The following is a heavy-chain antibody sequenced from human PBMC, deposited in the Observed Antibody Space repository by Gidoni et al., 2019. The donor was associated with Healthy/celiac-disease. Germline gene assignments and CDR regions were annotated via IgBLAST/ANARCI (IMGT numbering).Heavy chain of an antibody. D-gene: IGHD5-12*01. CDR3: AKDLRENGRKIKIVAKTPWFDP. Sequence: EVQLLESGGGLVQPGGSLRLSCAASGFTFSSYAMRWVRQAPGKGLEWVSAISGSGGSTYYADSVKGRFTISRDNSKNTLYLQMNSLRAEDTAVYYCAKDLRENGRKIKIVAKTPWFDPWGQGTLVTVSS. V-gene: IGHV3-23*01. CDR2: ISGSGGST. J-gene: IGHJ5*02. CDR1: GFTFSSYA.